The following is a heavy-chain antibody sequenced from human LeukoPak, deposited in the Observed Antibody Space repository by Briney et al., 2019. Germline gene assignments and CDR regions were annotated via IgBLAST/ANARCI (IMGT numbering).Heavy chain of an antibody. CDR1: GFTFSSYS. V-gene: IGHV3-21*01. Sequence: GGSLRLSCAASGFTFSSYSMNWVRQAPGKGLEWVSSISSSSSYIYYADSVKGRFTISRDNAKNSLYLQMNSLRAEDTAVYYCARDQVGRPRPGYYYYYMDVWGKGTTVTVSS. J-gene: IGHJ6*03. CDR3: ARDQVGRPRPGYYYYYMDV. D-gene: IGHD6-6*01. CDR2: ISSSSSYI.